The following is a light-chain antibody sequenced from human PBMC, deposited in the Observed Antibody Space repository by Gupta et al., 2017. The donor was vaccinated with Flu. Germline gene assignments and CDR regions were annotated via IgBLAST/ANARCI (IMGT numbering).Light chain of an antibody. Sequence: EIVLTQSPGTLSLSPGEGATLSCRASQTVSSSYLAWYQQKPGQAPRLLIYGASNRATGIPDRFGGSGSGTDFTLTISRLVPEDFAVYYCHQYVDSPGFGQGTKVEIK. CDR1: QTVSSSY. V-gene: IGKV3-20*01. CDR3: HQYVDSPG. CDR2: GAS. J-gene: IGKJ1*01.